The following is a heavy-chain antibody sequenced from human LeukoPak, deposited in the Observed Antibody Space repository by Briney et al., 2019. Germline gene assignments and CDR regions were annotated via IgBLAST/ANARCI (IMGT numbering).Heavy chain of an antibody. CDR3: AISPGLVGY. CDR1: GYSISSGYY. Sequence: SETLSLTCAVSGYSISSGYYCGWIRQPPGKGLEWIGSIYHSGSTYYNPSLKSRVTISVDTSKNQFSLKLSSVTAADTAVYYCAISPGLVGYWGQGTLVTVSS. J-gene: IGHJ4*02. D-gene: IGHD3-10*01. V-gene: IGHV4-38-2*01. CDR2: IYHSGST.